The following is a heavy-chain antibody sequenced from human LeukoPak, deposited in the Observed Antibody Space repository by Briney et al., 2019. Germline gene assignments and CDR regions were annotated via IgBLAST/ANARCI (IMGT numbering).Heavy chain of an antibody. Sequence: GGSLRLSCAASGFTFSSYWMSWVRQAPGKGLEWVSAISGSGGSTYYADSVKGRFPISRDNSKNTLYLQMNSLRAEDTAVYYCAKDGSLLWFGDPTLDYWGQGTLVTVSS. CDR2: ISGSGGST. CDR1: GFTFSSYW. CDR3: AKDGSLLWFGDPTLDY. V-gene: IGHV3-23*01. D-gene: IGHD3-10*01. J-gene: IGHJ4*02.